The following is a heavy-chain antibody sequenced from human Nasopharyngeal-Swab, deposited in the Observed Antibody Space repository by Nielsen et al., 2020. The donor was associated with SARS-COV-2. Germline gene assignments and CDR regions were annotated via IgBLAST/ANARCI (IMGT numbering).Heavy chain of an antibody. CDR1: GYTLTELS. J-gene: IGHJ3*02. V-gene: IGHV1-24*01. D-gene: IGHD1-26*01. Sequence: ASVKVSCKVSGYTLTELSMHWVRQAPGKGLEWVGGFDPEDGETIYAQKFQGRVTMTEDTSTDTAYMELSSLRSEDTAVYYCARARYSGSSYDAFDIWGQGTMVTVSS. CDR3: ARARYSGSSYDAFDI. CDR2: FDPEDGET.